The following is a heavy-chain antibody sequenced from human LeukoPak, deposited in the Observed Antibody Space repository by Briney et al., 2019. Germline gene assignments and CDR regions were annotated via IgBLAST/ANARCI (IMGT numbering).Heavy chain of an antibody. CDR1: GFTFDDYA. CDR2: ISWNSGSI. V-gene: IGHV3-9*01. D-gene: IGHD6-19*01. CDR3: AKNDGLLVAGTIVHF. J-gene: IGHJ4*02. Sequence: QPGGSLRLSCAASGFTFDDYAMHWVRQAPGKGREWVSGISWNSGSIGYADSVKGRFTISRDSSKNTLYLQMNSLRAEDTAVYYCAKNDGLLVAGTIVHFWGQGTLVTVSS.